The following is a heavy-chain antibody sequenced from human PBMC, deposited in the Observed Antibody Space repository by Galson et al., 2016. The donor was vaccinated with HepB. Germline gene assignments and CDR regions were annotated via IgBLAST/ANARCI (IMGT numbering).Heavy chain of an antibody. D-gene: IGHD3-22*01. CDR3: ARQLRLSGWLLKAWYFDY. J-gene: IGHJ4*02. CDR2: IYYSGNT. V-gene: IGHV4-39*01. Sequence: SETLSLTCTVSAPSISSEYYWAWIRQPPGKGLEWIGSIYYSGNTNYNPSLQSRVAISVDMSKKQFSLKLTSVTAADTAVYYCARQLRLSGWLLKAWYFDYWGQGTLVTVSS. CDR1: APSISSEYY.